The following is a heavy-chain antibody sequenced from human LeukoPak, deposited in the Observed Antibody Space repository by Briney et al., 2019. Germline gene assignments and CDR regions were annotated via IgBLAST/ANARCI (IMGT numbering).Heavy chain of an antibody. CDR3: ARLNGNHFDY. D-gene: IGHD1-14*01. V-gene: IGHV1-2*02. CDR2: INPNSGAT. J-gene: IGHJ4*02. Sequence: GASVKVSCKASGYTXTGYHMHWVRQAPGQGLEWMAWINPNSGATDYAQKFQGRVTMTRDTSTSTAYMELSRLRSDDTAVYYCARLNGNHFDYWGQGTLVTVSS. CDR1: GYTXTGYH.